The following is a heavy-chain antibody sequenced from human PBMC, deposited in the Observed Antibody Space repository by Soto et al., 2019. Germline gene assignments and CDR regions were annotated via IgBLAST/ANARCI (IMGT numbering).Heavy chain of an antibody. J-gene: IGHJ3*02. V-gene: IGHV3-74*01. CDR3: AGASTWQPGAFDI. Sequence: GESLKISCAASGFTFSSYWMYWVRQAPGKGLVWVSRINSGGSSTSYAGSVKGRFTISRDNAKNTLYLQMNSLRAEDTAVYYCAGASTWQPGAFDIWGQGTTVTFSS. CDR2: INSGGSST. D-gene: IGHD5-12*01. CDR1: GFTFSSYW.